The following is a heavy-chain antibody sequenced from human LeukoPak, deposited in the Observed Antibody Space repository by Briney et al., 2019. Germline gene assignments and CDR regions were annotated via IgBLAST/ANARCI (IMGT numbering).Heavy chain of an antibody. J-gene: IGHJ4*02. CDR1: GFTCSSYE. D-gene: IGHD3-22*01. Sequence: PGGSLRLSCAASGFTCSSYEMNWVRQAPGKGLEWVSYISSSGSTIYYADSVKGRFTISRDNAKNSLYLKMNSLRAEDTSVYYCARDLDYDGSGGWGQGPWVTVP. CDR3: ARDLDYDGSGG. CDR2: ISSSGSTI. V-gene: IGHV3-48*03.